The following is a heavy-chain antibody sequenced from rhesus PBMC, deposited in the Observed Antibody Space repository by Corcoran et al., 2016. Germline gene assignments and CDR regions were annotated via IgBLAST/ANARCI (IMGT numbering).Heavy chain of an antibody. V-gene: IGHV4-65*01. CDR1: GGSISSSNW. CDR2: ISGSRGST. Sequence: QVQLQESGPGLVTPSETLSLTCAVSGGSISSSNWWSGIRQPPGKGLEWIVYISGSRGSTYYNPSLMSRVTISTDTSKNQFSLKLSSVTAADTAVYYCARTLSLDYWGQGVLVTVSS. CDR3: ARTLSLDY. J-gene: IGHJ4*01.